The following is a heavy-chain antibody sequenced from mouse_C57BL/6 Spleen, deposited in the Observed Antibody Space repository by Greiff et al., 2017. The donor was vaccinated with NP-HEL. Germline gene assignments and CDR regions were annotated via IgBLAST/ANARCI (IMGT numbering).Heavy chain of an antibody. J-gene: IGHJ1*03. CDR3: ARIYYDYDRFWYFDV. D-gene: IGHD2-4*01. CDR1: GIDFSRYW. CDR2: INPDSSTI. V-gene: IGHV4-1*01. Sequence: DVHLVESGGGLVQPGGSLKLSCAASGIDFSRYWMSWVRRAPGKGLEWIGEINPDSSTINYAPSLKDKFIISRDNAKNTLYLQMSKVRSEDTALYYCARIYYDYDRFWYFDVWGTGTTVTVSS.